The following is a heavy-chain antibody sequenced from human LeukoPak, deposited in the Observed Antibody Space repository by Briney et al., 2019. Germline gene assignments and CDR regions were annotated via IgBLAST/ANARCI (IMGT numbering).Heavy chain of an antibody. CDR2: ISGSGDGT. CDR3: AKSPPGMDV. V-gene: IGHV3-23*01. J-gene: IGHJ6*02. CDR1: GFSFSSYA. Sequence: GSLRLSCAASGFSFSSYAMTWVRQAPGKGLEWVSGISGSGDGTYYADSVRGRFTISRDNSKNTLSLQMNSLRAEDTAVYYYAKSPPGMDVWSQGTTVTVSS.